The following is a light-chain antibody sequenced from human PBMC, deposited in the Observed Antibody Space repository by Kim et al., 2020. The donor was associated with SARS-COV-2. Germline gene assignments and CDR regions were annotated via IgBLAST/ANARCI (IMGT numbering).Light chain of an antibody. J-gene: IGLJ2*01. CDR2: DVS. V-gene: IGLV2-11*01. CDR1: SSDVGGNNY. CDR3: CSYAGSYTEV. Sequence: GPSITISCTGTSSDVGGNNYVSCYHQHPGKAPKLMIYDVSKRPSGVPDRFSGSKSGNTASLTISGLQGEDEADYYCCSYAGSYTEVFGGGTQLTVL.